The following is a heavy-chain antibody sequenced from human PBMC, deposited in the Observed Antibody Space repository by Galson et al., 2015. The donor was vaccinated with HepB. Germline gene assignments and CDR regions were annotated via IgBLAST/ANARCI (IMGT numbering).Heavy chain of an antibody. CDR3: AKDPLGGFDYFDY. CDR2: ISGSGGST. CDR1: GFTFSSYA. Sequence: SLRLSCAASGFTFSSYAMSWVRQAPGKGLEWVSAISGSGGSTYYADSVKGRFTISRDNSKNTLYLQMNSLRAEDTAVYYCAKDPLGGFDYFDYWGQGTLVTVSS. D-gene: IGHD1-26*01. V-gene: IGHV3-23*01. J-gene: IGHJ4*02.